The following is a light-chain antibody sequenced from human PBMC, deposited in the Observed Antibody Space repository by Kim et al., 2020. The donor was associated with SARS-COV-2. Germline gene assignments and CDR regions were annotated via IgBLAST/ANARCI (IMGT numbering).Light chain of an antibody. CDR2: TDD. Sequence: ELTQPPSASGTLGQRVTISCSGSRSNIGSNTVNWYQQFPGTAPQLLIDTDDRRPSGVSARVSCSKSGTSAALAIRALRSEDEADYYCATWDDSLDVWMFGGGTQLTVL. CDR1: RSNIGSNT. CDR3: ATWDDSLDVWM. J-gene: IGLJ3*02. V-gene: IGLV1-44*01.